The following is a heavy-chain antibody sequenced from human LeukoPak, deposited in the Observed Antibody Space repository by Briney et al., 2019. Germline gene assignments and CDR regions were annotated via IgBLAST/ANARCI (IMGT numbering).Heavy chain of an antibody. CDR1: GGSFSSYY. V-gene: IGHV4-34*01. J-gene: IGHJ5*02. CDR2: INHSGST. CDR3: AIQVVVAATVPKTNWFDP. D-gene: IGHD2-15*01. Sequence: PSETLSPTCAVYGGSFSSYYWSWIRQPPGKGLEWIGEINHSGSTNYNPSLKSRVTISVDTSKKQFSLKLSSVTAADTAVYYCAIQVVVAATVPKTNWFDPWGQGTLVTVSS.